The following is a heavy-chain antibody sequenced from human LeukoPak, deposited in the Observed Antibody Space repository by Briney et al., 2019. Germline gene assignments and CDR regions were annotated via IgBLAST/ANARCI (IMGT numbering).Heavy chain of an antibody. CDR3: TLEWYYDFWSGFFSPYGTDV. V-gene: IGHV3-15*07. CDR1: GFTFSNAW. J-gene: IGHJ6*02. CDR2: IKSKTDGGTT. D-gene: IGHD3-3*01. Sequence: GGSLRLSCAASGFTFSNAWMNWVRQAPGKGLEWVGRIKSKTDGGTTDYAAPVKGRFTISRDDSKNTLYLQMNSLKTEDTAVYYCTLEWYYDFWSGFFSPYGTDVWGQGTTVTVSS.